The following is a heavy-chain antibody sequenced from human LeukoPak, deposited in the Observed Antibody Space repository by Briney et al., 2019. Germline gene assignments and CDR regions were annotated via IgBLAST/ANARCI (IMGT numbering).Heavy chain of an antibody. V-gene: IGHV1-46*01. J-gene: IGHJ4*02. CDR3: ARDSPRVYYGSGSYYNALGY. CDR2: IIPSGGST. CDR1: GYTFTSYY. Sequence: ASVKVSCKASGYTFTSYYMHWVRQAPGQGLEWMGIIIPSGGSTSYAQKFQGRVTMTRDTSTSTVYMELSSLRSEDTTVYYCARDSPRVYYGSGSYYNALGYWGQGTLVTVSS. D-gene: IGHD3-10*01.